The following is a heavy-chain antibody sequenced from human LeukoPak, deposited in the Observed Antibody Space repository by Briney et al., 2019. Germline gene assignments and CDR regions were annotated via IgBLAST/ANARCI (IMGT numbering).Heavy chain of an antibody. J-gene: IGHJ6*03. CDR3: ARGKYTARRYPGYYYYYMDV. CDR2: INPSGGST. V-gene: IGHV1-46*01. Sequence: ASVKVSCKASGYTFTSYSMHWVRQAPGQGLEWMAIINPSGGSTSYAQKFQGRVTMTRDMSTSTVYMELSSLRSEDTAVYYCARGKYTARRYPGYYYYYMDVWGKGTTVTVSS. CDR1: GYTFTSYS. D-gene: IGHD6-6*01.